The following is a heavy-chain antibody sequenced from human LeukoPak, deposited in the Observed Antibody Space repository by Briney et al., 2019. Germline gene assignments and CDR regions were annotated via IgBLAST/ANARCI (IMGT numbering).Heavy chain of an antibody. V-gene: IGHV4-34*01. J-gene: IGHJ4*02. CDR1: GGIFSGYY. D-gene: IGHD6-13*01. CDR3: ARGMGIAAAGGNFDY. CDR2: INHSEST. Sequence: PSETLSVTCAVYGGIFSGYYWRWIRQPPGKGLEWVGEINHSESTNYNPSRKRRVTLSADTSKIQFSRELSSVTAADTAVYYCARGMGIAAAGGNFDYWGQGTLVTVSS.